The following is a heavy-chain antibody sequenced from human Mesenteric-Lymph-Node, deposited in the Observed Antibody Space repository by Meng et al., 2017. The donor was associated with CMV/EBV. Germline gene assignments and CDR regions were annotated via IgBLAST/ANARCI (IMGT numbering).Heavy chain of an antibody. CDR1: GFTFNSYN. J-gene: IGHJ4*02. Sequence: GESLKISCAASGFTFNSYNMNWVRQAPGKGLEWVSSISSSSIYIYYSDSVKGRFTISRDNAKNSLYLQMNSLRTEDTAVYYCARPPYCDSTTCQDDWGQGTLVTVSS. CDR2: ISSSSIYI. D-gene: IGHD2-2*01. V-gene: IGHV3-21*01. CDR3: ARPPYCDSTTCQDD.